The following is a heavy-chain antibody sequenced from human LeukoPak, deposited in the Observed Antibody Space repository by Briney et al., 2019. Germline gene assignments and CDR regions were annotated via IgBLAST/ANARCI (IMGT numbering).Heavy chain of an antibody. CDR3: ARDHCANGVCWFDY. Sequence: SETLSLTCTVSGDSISSSSYYWSWIRQPPGKGLEWIGYIYYSGSTNYNPSLKSRVTISVDTSKNQFSLKLSSVTAADTAVYYCARDHCANGVCWFDYWGQGTLVTVSS. CDR2: IYYSGST. CDR1: GDSISSSSYY. D-gene: IGHD2-8*01. V-gene: IGHV4-61*01. J-gene: IGHJ4*02.